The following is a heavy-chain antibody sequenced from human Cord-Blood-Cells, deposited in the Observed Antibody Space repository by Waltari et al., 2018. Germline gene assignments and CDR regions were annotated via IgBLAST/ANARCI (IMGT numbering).Heavy chain of an antibody. J-gene: IGHJ6*03. D-gene: IGHD2-2*01. Sequence: QVQLVQSGAEVKKPGSSVKVSCKASGGTFSSYAISWVRQAPGQGLEWMGRIIPILGIANYAQKFQGRVTITADKSTSTAYMELSSLRSEDTAVYYCARGAVPAASYYYYMDVWGKGTTVTVSS. CDR1: GGTFSSYA. CDR2: IIPILGIA. V-gene: IGHV1-69*09. CDR3: ARGAVPAASYYYYMDV.